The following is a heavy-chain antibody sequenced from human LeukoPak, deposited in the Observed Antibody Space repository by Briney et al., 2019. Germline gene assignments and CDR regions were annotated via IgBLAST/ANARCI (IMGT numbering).Heavy chain of an antibody. CDR2: IYSDGST. D-gene: IGHD6-6*01. CDR1: GFTVSSNY. Sequence: GGSLRLSCAASGFTVSSNYMSWVRQAPGKGLEWVSVIYSDGSTYYADSVKGRFTISRDNSKNTLYLQMNSLRAEDTAVYYCARDASVGDAFDIWGQGTMVTVSS. J-gene: IGHJ3*02. CDR3: ARDASVGDAFDI. V-gene: IGHV3-53*01.